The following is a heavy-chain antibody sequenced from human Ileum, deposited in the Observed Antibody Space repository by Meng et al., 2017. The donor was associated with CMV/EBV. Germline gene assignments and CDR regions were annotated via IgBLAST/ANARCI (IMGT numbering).Heavy chain of an antibody. CDR1: GGSISNYY. CDR3: ARNYGSGNWNFFHY. Sequence: QVNLQESGPGLVKTSGPLSLPCYVSGGSISNYYWSWIRQPAGKGLEWIAHIYTSGTTNYNPSLKSRVTMSVDTSRNQFSLKLTSVTAADTAVYYCARNYGSGNWNFFHYWGQGTLVTVSS. J-gene: IGHJ4*02. D-gene: IGHD3-10*01. CDR2: IYTSGTT. V-gene: IGHV4-4*07.